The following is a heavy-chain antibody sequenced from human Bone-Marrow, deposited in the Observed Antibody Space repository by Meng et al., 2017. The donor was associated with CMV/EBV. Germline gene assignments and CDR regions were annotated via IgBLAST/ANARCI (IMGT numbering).Heavy chain of an antibody. V-gene: IGHV3-21*01. CDR1: GFTFSSYS. CDR2: ISSSSSYI. D-gene: IGHD3-22*01. Sequence: GGSLRLSCAASGFTFSSYSMNWVRQAPGKGLEWVSSISSSSSYIYYADSVKGRFTISRDNAKNSLYLQMNSLRAEDTVVYYCATGGSYYDSSGYWGYWGQGTLVPSPQ. CDR3: ATGGSYYDSSGYWGY. J-gene: IGHJ4*02.